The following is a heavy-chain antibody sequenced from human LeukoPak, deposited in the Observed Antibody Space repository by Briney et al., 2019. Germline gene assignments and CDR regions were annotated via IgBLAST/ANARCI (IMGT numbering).Heavy chain of an antibody. CDR3: ARKGYHYDSSGFDY. CDR1: GGSISSYY. CDR2: IYYSGST. D-gene: IGHD3-22*01. Sequence: SETLSLTCTVSGGSISSYYWSWIRQPPGKGLEWIGYIYYSGSTNYNPSLKSRVTISVDTSNKQFYLKLISVTAADTAVYYCARKGYHYDSSGFDYWGQGTLVTVSS. V-gene: IGHV4-59*08. J-gene: IGHJ4*02.